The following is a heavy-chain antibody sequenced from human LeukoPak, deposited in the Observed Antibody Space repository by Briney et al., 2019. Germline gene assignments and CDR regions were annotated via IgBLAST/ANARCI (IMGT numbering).Heavy chain of an antibody. CDR1: GGSISSSTYY. CDR2: IYYSGYT. CDR3: ARTTMVRGTYYMDV. Sequence: SETLSLTCTVSGGSISSSTYYWSWIRQPPGKGLEWIGCIYYSGYTNYKSSLKSRVTISVDTSKNQFSLKLSSVTAADTAVYYCARTTMVRGTYYMDVWGKGTTVTVSS. J-gene: IGHJ6*03. V-gene: IGHV4-61*01. D-gene: IGHD3-10*01.